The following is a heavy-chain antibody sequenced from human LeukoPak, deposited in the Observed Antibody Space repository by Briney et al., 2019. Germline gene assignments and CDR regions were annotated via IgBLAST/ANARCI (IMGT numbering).Heavy chain of an antibody. D-gene: IGHD2-15*01. CDR3: ARAARGYCSGGSCFNWFDP. CDR2: IIPVFGTA. CDR1: GGTFSSYA. J-gene: IGHJ5*02. Sequence: KVSCKASGGTFSSYAISWVRQAPGQGLEWMGGIIPVFGTANYAQKFQGRVTITADKSTSTAYMELSSLRSEDTAVYYCARAARGYCSGGSCFNWFDPWGQGTLVTVSS. V-gene: IGHV1-69*06.